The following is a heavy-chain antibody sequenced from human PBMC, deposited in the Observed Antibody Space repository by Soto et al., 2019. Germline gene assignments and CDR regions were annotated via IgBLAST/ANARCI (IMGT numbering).Heavy chain of an antibody. J-gene: IGHJ6*01. CDR2: ISSSSSYI. D-gene: IGHD2-21*01. V-gene: IGHV3-21*01. Sequence: PGGSLRLSCAASGFTFSSYNMNWVRQAPGKGLECVSSISSSSSYIYYADSVKGRFTISRDNAKNSLYLQMNSLRAEDTAVYYCARIAGDYYGMDVWGQGTTVTVSS. CDR1: GFTFSSYN. CDR3: ARIAGDYYGMDV.